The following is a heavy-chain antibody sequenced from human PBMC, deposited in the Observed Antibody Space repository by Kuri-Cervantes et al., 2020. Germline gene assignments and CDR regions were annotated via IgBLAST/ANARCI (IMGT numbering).Heavy chain of an antibody. J-gene: IGHJ4*02. Sequence: GSLRLSCAVYGGSFSGYYWSWIRQPPGKGLEWIGEINHSGSTNYNPSLKSRVTISVDTSKNQFSLKLSSVTAEDTAVYSCARDNYYDSSGYYLGFYYFDYWGQGTLVTVSS. CDR3: ARDNYYDSSGYYLGFYYFDY. V-gene: IGHV4-34*01. D-gene: IGHD3-22*01. CDR2: INHSGST. CDR1: GGSFSGYY.